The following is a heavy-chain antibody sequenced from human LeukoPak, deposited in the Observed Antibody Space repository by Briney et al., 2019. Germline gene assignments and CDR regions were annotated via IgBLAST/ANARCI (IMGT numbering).Heavy chain of an antibody. Sequence: PGGSLRLSCAASGFTFSSYWMSWVRQAPGKGLEWVANIKQDGSEKYYVDSVKGRFTISRDNAKNSLYLQMNSLRAEDTAVYYCARESYYDFWSGYYSAFDIWGQGTMVTVSS. J-gene: IGHJ3*02. CDR2: IKQDGSEK. CDR1: GFTFSSYW. D-gene: IGHD3-3*01. V-gene: IGHV3-7*01. CDR3: ARESYYDFWSGYYSAFDI.